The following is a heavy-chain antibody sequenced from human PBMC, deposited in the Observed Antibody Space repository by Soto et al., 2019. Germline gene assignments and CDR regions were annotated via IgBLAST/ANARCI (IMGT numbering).Heavy chain of an antibody. CDR1: GFTFSTYG. V-gene: IGHV3-33*01. J-gene: IGHJ6*02. CDR2: IWYDGSSK. D-gene: IGHD5-18*01. Sequence: GGSLRLSCAASGFTFSTYGMHWVRQAPGKGLEWVAVIWYDGSSKHYADSVKGRFTISRDNSKNTLYLQLNSLRAEDTAVYYCARDHYSSYYDYYGMDVWGQGTTVTVSS. CDR3: ARDHYSSYYDYYGMDV.